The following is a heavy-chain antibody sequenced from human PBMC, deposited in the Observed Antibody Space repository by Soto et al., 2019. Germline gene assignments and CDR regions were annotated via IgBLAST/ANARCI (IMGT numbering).Heavy chain of an antibody. V-gene: IGHV1-69*13. CDR3: ARVRNSQVYYYYYGMDV. CDR2: IIPIFGTA. Sequence: GASVKVSCKASGGTFSSYAISWVRQAPGQGLEWMGGIIPIFGTANYAQKFQGRVTITADESTSTAYMELSSLRSEDTAVYYCARVRNSQVYYYYYGMDVWGQGTIVT. CDR1: GGTFSSYA. J-gene: IGHJ6*02.